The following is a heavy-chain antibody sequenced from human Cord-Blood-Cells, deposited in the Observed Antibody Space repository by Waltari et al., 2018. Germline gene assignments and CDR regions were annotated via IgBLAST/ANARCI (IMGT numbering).Heavy chain of an antibody. CDR3: ATVHSGSYYYYGMDV. D-gene: IGHD1-26*01. CDR2: IYPGDSDT. V-gene: IGHV5-51*01. J-gene: IGHJ6*02. CDR1: GSGFASYC. Sequence: VQLVQPGAAGKKPGEPLKSSCTGSGSGFASYCIGRVRQMPGKGLEWMGIIYPGDSDTRYSPSFQGQVTISADKSISTAYLQWSSLKASDTAMYYWATVHSGSYYYYGMDVWGQGTTVTVSS.